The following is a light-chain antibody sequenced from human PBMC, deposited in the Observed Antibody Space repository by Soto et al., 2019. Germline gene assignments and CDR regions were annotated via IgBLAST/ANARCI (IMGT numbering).Light chain of an antibody. CDR3: QQYNSFPWT. J-gene: IGKJ1*01. CDR1: QIISSW. CDR2: TAS. V-gene: IGKV1-5*03. Sequence: DIPMTQSPSTLSASVGDRVTITCRASQIISSWLAWYQKKPGKAPKLLIYTASILESGVPSRFGGSGSGTEFTLTISSLQPDDFATYYCQQYNSFPWTFGQGTEVEIK.